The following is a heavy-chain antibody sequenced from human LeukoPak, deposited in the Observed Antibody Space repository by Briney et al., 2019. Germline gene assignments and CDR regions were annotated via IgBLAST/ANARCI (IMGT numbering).Heavy chain of an antibody. CDR1: GFTFSSYE. V-gene: IGHV3-48*03. Sequence: PGGSLRLSCAASGFTFSSYEMNWVRQAPGKGLEWVSYISSSGSTIYCADSVKGRFTISRDNAKNSLYLQMNSLRAEDTAVYYCARDLYDSSGYYYPAPEYFQHWGQGTLVTVSS. CDR2: ISSSGSTI. CDR3: ARDLYDSSGYYYPAPEYFQH. J-gene: IGHJ1*01. D-gene: IGHD3-22*01.